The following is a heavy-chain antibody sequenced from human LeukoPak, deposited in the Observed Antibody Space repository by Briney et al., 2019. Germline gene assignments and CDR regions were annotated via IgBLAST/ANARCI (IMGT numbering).Heavy chain of an antibody. V-gene: IGHV4-38-2*02. CDR1: GYSISSGYY. Sequence: SETLSLTCAVSGYSISSGYYWGWIRQPPGKGLEWIGSIYHSGSTYYNPSLKSRVTISVDTSKNQFSLKLSSVTAADTAVYYCARERELRPPDWFDPWGQGTLVTVSS. J-gene: IGHJ5*02. CDR2: IYHSGST. CDR3: ARERELRPPDWFDP. D-gene: IGHD1-7*01.